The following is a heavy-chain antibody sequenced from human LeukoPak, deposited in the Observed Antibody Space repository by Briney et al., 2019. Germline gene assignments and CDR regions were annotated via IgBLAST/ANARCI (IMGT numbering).Heavy chain of an antibody. CDR2: ISGSGGDT. V-gene: IGHV3-23*01. CDR1: GFTFSRST. D-gene: IGHD3-22*01. CDR3: AKEGRLTVAAVVVENYFDY. J-gene: IGHJ4*02. Sequence: PGGSLRLSCVGSGFTFSRSTMSWVRLAPGKGLEWVSGISGSGGDTYYTDSVKGRFTISRDNSGTTVSLQMSSLTTDDTAVYFCAKEGRLTVAAVVVENYFDYWGQGTPVIVSA.